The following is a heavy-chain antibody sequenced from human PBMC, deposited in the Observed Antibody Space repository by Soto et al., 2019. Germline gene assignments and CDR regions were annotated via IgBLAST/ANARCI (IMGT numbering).Heavy chain of an antibody. CDR2: ISHDGSHK. CDR1: GFTFNSFT. Sequence: QVQSVESGGGVVQPGRSLRLSCAASGFTFNSFTMHWVRQAPGKGLEWVAVISHDGSHKYSADSVKGRFTISRDDSKNTLYLQMSSLRVEDTAIYYCATWEERYFQDWGQGTLVTVSS. J-gene: IGHJ1*01. CDR3: ATWEERYFQD. V-gene: IGHV3-30-3*01. D-gene: IGHD1-26*01.